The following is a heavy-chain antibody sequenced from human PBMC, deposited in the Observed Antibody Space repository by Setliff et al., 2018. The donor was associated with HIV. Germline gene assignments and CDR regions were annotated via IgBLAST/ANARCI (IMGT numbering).Heavy chain of an antibody. Sequence: GSLRLSCAASGFTFGSYAMSWVRQAPGKGLEWVSVISGSGDSTFYADSVKGRFTISRDNSKNTLYLQMNSLRAEDTAVYYCAKTYSSGWYGYYYYYMDVWGKGTTVTVSS. D-gene: IGHD6-19*01. V-gene: IGHV3-23*01. CDR3: AKTYSSGWYGYYYYYMDV. CDR1: GFTFGSYA. J-gene: IGHJ6*03. CDR2: ISGSGDST.